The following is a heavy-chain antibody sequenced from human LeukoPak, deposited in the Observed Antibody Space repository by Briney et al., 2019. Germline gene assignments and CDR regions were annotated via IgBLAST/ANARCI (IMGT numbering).Heavy chain of an antibody. Sequence: ASVKVSCKVSGYTLTELSMHWVRQAPGKGLEWMGGFDPEDGETIYAQKFQGRVTMTEDTSTDTAYMELSSLRSEDTAVYYCATALSAVAGPLGYFDYWGQGTLVTVSS. CDR2: FDPEDGET. CDR1: GYTLTELS. D-gene: IGHD6-19*01. CDR3: ATALSAVAGPLGYFDY. V-gene: IGHV1-24*01. J-gene: IGHJ4*02.